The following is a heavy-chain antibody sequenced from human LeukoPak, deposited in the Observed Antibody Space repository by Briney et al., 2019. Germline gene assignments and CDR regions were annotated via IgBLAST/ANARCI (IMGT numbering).Heavy chain of an antibody. CDR2: ISAYKRNT. V-gene: IGHV1-18*01. D-gene: IGHD3-10*01. Sequence: ASVKVSCKASGYTVSSSGISGVRQAPGQGLEWLGWISAYKRNTNYAQKLQGRVTMTTNTSTSTAYMELRSLRSDATALYSCARDKVVGELLILLFDYWGQGTLVTVSS. J-gene: IGHJ4*02. CDR3: ARDKVVGELLILLFDY. CDR1: GYTVSSSG.